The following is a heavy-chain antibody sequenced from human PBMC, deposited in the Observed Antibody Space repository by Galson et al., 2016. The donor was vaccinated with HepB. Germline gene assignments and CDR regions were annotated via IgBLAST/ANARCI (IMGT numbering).Heavy chain of an antibody. CDR1: GFTFEDYA. CDR2: ISWNSGSI. V-gene: IGHV3-9*01. J-gene: IGHJ6*02. CDR3: AKARSGDYDFWSGRPTGFGMDV. Sequence: SLRLSCAASGFTFEDYAMYWVRQAPGKGLEWVSGISWNSGSIGYADSVRGRFTISRDNAKNSLYVQMNSLRTEDTALYYCAKARSGDYDFWSGRPTGFGMDVWGQGTTVIVSS. D-gene: IGHD3-3*01.